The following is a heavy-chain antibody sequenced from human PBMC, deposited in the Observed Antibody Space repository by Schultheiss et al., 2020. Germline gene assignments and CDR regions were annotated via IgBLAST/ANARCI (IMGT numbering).Heavy chain of an antibody. D-gene: IGHD1-1*01. CDR3: AGEALQLERRGDAFDI. J-gene: IGHJ3*02. V-gene: IGHV1-3*01. Sequence: ASVKVSCKASGYTFTSYAMHWVRQAPGQRLEWMGWINAGNGNTNYAQKFQGRVTMTRDTSISTAYMELSSLRSEDTAVYYCAGEALQLERRGDAFDIWGQGTMVTVSS. CDR2: INAGNGNT. CDR1: GYTFTSYA.